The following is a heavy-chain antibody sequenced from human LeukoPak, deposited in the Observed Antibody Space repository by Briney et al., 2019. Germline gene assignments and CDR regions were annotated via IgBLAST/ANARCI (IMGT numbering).Heavy chain of an antibody. Sequence: ASVKVSCKASGYTFSDYGISWVRQAPGQGLEWMGWISTHNDDTNYAQKLQGRVTMTTDTSATTAYMELRSLRSDDTALYYCARDLGFCNSKKCYRNWFDPWGQGTLVTVSS. D-gene: IGHD2/OR15-2a*01. CDR2: ISTHNDDT. CDR3: ARDLGFCNSKKCYRNWFDP. V-gene: IGHV1-18*01. J-gene: IGHJ5*02. CDR1: GYTFSDYG.